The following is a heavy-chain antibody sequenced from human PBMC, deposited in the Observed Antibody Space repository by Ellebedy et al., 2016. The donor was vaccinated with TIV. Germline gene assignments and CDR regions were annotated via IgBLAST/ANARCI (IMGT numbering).Heavy chain of an antibody. D-gene: IGHD6-6*01. CDR2: ISIDGGEK. V-gene: IGHV3-30*18. CDR1: GFTLNTYG. Sequence: GESLKISCAASGFTLNTYGMHWVRQTPDKGLEWVAFISIDGGEKYYVGSVKGRFPISRTISKNTLYLEMNRLRGDDTAVYYCAEEGGSSGGATGMDVWGQGTTVIVSS. CDR3: AEEGGSSGGATGMDV. J-gene: IGHJ6*02.